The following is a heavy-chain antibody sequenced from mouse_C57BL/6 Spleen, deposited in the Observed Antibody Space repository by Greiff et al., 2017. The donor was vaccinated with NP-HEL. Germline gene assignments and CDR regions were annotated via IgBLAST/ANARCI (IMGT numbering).Heavy chain of an antibody. D-gene: IGHD1-1*01. CDR3: ARSGYYGSSAFAY. V-gene: IGHV1-55*01. CDR2: IYPGSGST. J-gene: IGHJ3*01. Sequence: QVQLQQPGAELVKPGASVKMSCKASGYTFTSYWITWVKQRPGQGLEWIGDIYPGSGSTNYIEKFKSKATLTVDTSSSTAYMQLSSLTSEDSAVLYCARSGYYGSSAFAYWGQGTLVTVSA. CDR1: GYTFTSYW.